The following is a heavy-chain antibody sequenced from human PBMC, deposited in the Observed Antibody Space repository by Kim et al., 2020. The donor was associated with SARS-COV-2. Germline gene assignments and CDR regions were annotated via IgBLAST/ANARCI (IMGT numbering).Heavy chain of an antibody. D-gene: IGHD6-19*01. V-gene: IGHV3-11*06. J-gene: IGHJ6*02. CDR3: ARDKPYSSGWYMDYYYGMDV. Sequence: RFTISRDNAKNSLYLQMNSLRAEDTAVYYCARDKPYSSGWYMDYYYGMDVWGQGTTVTVSS.